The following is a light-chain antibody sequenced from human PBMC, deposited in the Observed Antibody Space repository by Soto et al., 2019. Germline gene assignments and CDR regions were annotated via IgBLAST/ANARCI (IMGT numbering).Light chain of an antibody. CDR3: HQYNNWPPVT. Sequence: EIVMTQSPATLSVSPGERATLSCRASQSISSDLAWYQQKPGQAPRLLIYGASTRATGIPARFSGSGSGTAFTLTISSLQSEDFAVYYCHQYNNWPPVTFGGGTKVDIK. J-gene: IGKJ4*01. CDR2: GAS. CDR1: QSISSD. V-gene: IGKV3-15*01.